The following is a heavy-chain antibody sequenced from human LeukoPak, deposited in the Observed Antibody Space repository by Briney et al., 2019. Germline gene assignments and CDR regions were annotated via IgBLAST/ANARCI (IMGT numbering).Heavy chain of an antibody. CDR3: ARVLTPGTSSTFFDY. V-gene: IGHV3-23*01. CDR2: ISGYGDNT. D-gene: IGHD2-2*01. Sequence: GGTLRLSCAASGFIFSTYGMSWVRQAPGKGLEWVSAISGYGDNTYYVDSVKGRFTISRDNSKNTLYLQMNSLRAEDTAVYYCARVLTPGTSSTFFDYWGQGTLVTVSS. CDR1: GFIFSTYG. J-gene: IGHJ4*02.